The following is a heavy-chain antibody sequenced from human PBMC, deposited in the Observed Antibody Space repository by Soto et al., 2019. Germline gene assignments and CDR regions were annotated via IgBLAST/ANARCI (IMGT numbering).Heavy chain of an antibody. V-gene: IGHV3-23*01. J-gene: IGHJ4*02. CDR1: GFTFSSYA. CDR2: ISGSGGST. CDR3: AIYGDYVRFDY. D-gene: IGHD4-17*01. Sequence: GGSLRLSCADSGFTFSSYAMSWVRQAPGKGLEWVSAISGSGGSTYYADSVKGRFTISRDNSKNTLYLQMNSLRAEDTAVYYFAIYGDYVRFDYSGPGTLVTVS.